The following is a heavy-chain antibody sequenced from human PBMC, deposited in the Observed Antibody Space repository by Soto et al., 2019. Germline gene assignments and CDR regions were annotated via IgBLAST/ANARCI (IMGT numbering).Heavy chain of an antibody. CDR3: IPYCSSTSCSGSYYYGMDV. J-gene: IGHJ6*02. Sequence: PGGSLRLSCAASGFIFSGSAMHWVRQASGKGLEWVGRIRSKANSYATAYAASVKGRFTISRDDSENTAYLQMNSLKIEDTAVYYCIPYCSSTSCSGSYYYGMDVRGQGTTVTVS. CDR1: GFIFSGSA. CDR2: IRSKANSYAT. D-gene: IGHD2-2*01. V-gene: IGHV3-73*01.